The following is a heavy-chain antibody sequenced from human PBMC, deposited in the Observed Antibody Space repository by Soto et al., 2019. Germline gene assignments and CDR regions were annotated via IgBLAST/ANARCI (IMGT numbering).Heavy chain of an antibody. J-gene: IGHJ5*02. CDR3: ARDTNSLDP. Sequence: SETLSLTCSVSTYSIRSGFFWGWIRQPPGKGLEWIGSIFYTGDTYYNPSLKSRITMSVDTSRNQFSLKLTSLTAADTAVYYCARDTNSLDPWGQGILVTVSS. D-gene: IGHD1-1*01. V-gene: IGHV4-38-2*02. CDR1: TYSIRSGFF. CDR2: IFYTGDT.